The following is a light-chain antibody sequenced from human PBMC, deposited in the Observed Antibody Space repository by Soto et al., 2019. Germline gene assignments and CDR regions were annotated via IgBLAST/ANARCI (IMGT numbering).Light chain of an antibody. CDR3: SSFTSTSTYV. CDR1: SSDVGAYNR. V-gene: IGLV2-18*02. Sequence: QYALTQPPSVSGSPGQSVAISCSGTSSDVGAYNRVSWYQQPPGTAPKLMIYDVINRPSGVPDRFSGSKSGNTASLTISGLQAEDEADYYCSSFTSTSTYVFGTGTKLTVL. CDR2: DVI. J-gene: IGLJ1*01.